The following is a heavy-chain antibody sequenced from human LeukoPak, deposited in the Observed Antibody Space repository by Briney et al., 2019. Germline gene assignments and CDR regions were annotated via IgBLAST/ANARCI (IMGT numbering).Heavy chain of an antibody. D-gene: IGHD1-7*01. Sequence: PSETLSLTCTVSGGSISSYYWSWIRQPAGKGLEWIGRLYSSGSTNYSPSLKSRVTMSVDTSKNQFFLKLSSVTAADTAVYYCARTRTRKVNYYYYGMDVWGQGTTVTVSS. CDR3: ARTRTRKVNYYYYGMDV. CDR1: GGSISSYY. J-gene: IGHJ6*02. CDR2: LYSSGST. V-gene: IGHV4-4*07.